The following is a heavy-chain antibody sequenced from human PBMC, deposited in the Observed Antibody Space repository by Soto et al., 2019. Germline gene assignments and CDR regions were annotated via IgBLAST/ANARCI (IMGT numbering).Heavy chain of an antibody. CDR1: GFTFDDYA. D-gene: IGHD2-2*01. V-gene: IGHV3-9*01. Sequence: GGSLRLSCAASGFTFDDYAMHWVRQAPGKGLEWVSGISWNSGSIGYADSVKGRFTISRDNAKNSLYLQMNSLRAEDTALYYCAKDGIEAAVVVPAAMRGPNYYYYYMDVWGKGTTVTVSS. CDR2: ISWNSGSI. CDR3: AKDGIEAAVVVPAAMRGPNYYYYYMDV. J-gene: IGHJ6*03.